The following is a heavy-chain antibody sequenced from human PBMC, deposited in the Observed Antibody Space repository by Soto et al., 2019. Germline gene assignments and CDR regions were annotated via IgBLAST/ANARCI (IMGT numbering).Heavy chain of an antibody. CDR1: GFRFGSFA. Sequence: QVHLVESGGGVVQSGESLRLSCAASGFRFGSFAMHWVRQAPGKGLEWVSVNSYDGSIMSYRDSVKGRFTISRDNSKNTLYLQMNSLREEDTGVYYCARLPRSGGEHYWGQGTLVTVSS. J-gene: IGHJ4*02. CDR2: NSYDGSIM. D-gene: IGHD2-15*01. CDR3: ARLPRSGGEHY. V-gene: IGHV3-30-3*01.